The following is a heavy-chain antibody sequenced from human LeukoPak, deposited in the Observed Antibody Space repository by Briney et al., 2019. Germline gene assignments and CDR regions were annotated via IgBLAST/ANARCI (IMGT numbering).Heavy chain of an antibody. CDR3: AKVGNYYDSSGYYYPFDY. CDR2: ISWNSGSI. Sequence: PGRSLRLSCAASGFTFDDYAMHWVRQAPGKGLEWVSGISWNSGSIGYADSVKGRFTISRDNAKNSLYLQMNSLRAEDTALYYCAKVGNYYDSSGYYYPFDYWGQGTLVTVSS. D-gene: IGHD3-22*01. V-gene: IGHV3-9*01. CDR1: GFTFDDYA. J-gene: IGHJ4*02.